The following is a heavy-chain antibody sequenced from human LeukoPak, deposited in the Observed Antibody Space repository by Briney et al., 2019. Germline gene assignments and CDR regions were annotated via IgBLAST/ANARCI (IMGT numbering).Heavy chain of an antibody. CDR1: GFTFSKYG. V-gene: IGHV3-30*18. Sequence: GGSLRLSCAASGFTFSKYGMHWVRQAPGKGLEWVAVISYDGSNKYYADSVKGRFTISRDNSKNTLYLQMNSLRAGDTAVYYCAKRTYYYGSGTYANGMDVWGQGTTVTVSS. CDR3: AKRTYYYGSGTYANGMDV. J-gene: IGHJ6*02. CDR2: ISYDGSNK. D-gene: IGHD3-10*01.